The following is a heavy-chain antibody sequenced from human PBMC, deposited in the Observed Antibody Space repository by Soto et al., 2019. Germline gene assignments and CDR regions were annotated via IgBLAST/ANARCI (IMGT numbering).Heavy chain of an antibody. CDR1: GFTFSRYE. D-gene: IGHD3-3*01. J-gene: IGHJ4*02. CDR2: ISSSGSTI. V-gene: IGHV3-48*03. CDR3: ARIEGTYDFWSG. Sequence: GGSLRLSCAASGFTFSRYEMNWVRQAPGKGLEWVSYISSSGSTIYYADSVKGRFTISRDNDKNSLYLQMNSLRAEDTAVYYCARIEGTYDFWSGWGQGTLVTVSS.